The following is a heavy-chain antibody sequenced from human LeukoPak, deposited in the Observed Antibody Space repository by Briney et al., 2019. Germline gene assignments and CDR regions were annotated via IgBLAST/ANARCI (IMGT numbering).Heavy chain of an antibody. V-gene: IGHV3-21*01. D-gene: IGHD3-22*01. CDR1: GFTFSSYS. CDR2: ISSSSSYI. CDR3: ARDTYYYDSSGYPVDY. Sequence: GGSLRLSCAASGFTFSSYSMNWVRRAPGKGLEWVSSISSSSSYIYYADSVKGRFTISRDKAKNSLYLQMNSLRAEDTAVYYCARDTYYYDSSGYPVDYWGQGTLVTVSS. J-gene: IGHJ4*02.